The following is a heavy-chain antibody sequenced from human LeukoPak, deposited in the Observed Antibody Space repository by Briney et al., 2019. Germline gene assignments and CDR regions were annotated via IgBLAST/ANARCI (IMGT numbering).Heavy chain of an antibody. Sequence: GGTLRFSCAGSGFTFSSSWIHWVRQAPGKGLVWVARMNSDGSTINYADSVKGRFTISRDNAKNTLYLQMSSLRDEDTAVYYCARAGNFRFDYWGQGTLDTVSS. V-gene: IGHV3-74*01. CDR2: MNSDGSTI. CDR3: ARAGNFRFDY. CDR1: GFTFSSSW. J-gene: IGHJ4*02. D-gene: IGHD1-7*01.